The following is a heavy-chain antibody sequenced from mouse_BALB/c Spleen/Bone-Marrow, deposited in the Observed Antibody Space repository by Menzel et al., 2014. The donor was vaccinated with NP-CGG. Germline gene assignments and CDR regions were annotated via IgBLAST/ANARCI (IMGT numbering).Heavy chain of an antibody. D-gene: IGHD1-1*01. CDR1: GFTFSSCA. CDR3: AAITTVAY. J-gene: IGHJ2*01. V-gene: IGHV5-6-5*01. CDR2: ISSGGTT. Sequence: EVQGVESGGGLVKPGGSLKLSCAASGFTFSSCALSWVRGTPEKRLEWVASISSGGTTYYQDSVKGRFTISRDNARNILCLHMSSLGSEDTAIFYCAAITTVAYWGQGTILTVTS.